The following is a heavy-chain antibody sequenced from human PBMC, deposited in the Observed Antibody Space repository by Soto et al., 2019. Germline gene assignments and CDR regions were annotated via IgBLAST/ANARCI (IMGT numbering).Heavy chain of an antibody. J-gene: IGHJ4*02. CDR3: ARAPVGPPMVRGVWPDGYYFDY. CDR2: ISSSGSTI. D-gene: IGHD3-10*01. V-gene: IGHV3-23*01. CDR1: GFTFSSYA. Sequence: QPGGSLRLSCAASGFTFSSYAMSWVRQAPGKGLEWVSAISSSGSTIYYADSVKGRFTISRDNAKNSLYLQMNSLRAEDTAVYYCARAPVGPPMVRGVWPDGYYFDYWGQGTLVTVSS.